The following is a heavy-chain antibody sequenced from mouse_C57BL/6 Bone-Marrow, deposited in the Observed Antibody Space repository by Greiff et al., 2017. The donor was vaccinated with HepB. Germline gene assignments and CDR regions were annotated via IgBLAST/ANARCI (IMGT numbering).Heavy chain of an antibody. V-gene: IGHV1-82*01. Sequence: VQLQQSGPELVKPGASVKISCKASGYAFSSSWMNWVKQRPGKGLEWIGRIYPGDGDTNYNAKFKGKATLTADKSSNTAYLQLSSLTSEDTAVYYCTTWSSNYGWFAYWGQGTLVTVSA. CDR2: IYPGDGDT. D-gene: IGHD2-5*01. CDR1: GYAFSSSW. CDR3: TTWSSNYGWFAY. J-gene: IGHJ3*01.